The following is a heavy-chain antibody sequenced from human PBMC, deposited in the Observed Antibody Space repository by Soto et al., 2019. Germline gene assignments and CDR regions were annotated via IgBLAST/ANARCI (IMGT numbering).Heavy chain of an antibody. D-gene: IGHD4-4*01. CDR2: IYYSGST. V-gene: IGHV4-59*06. J-gene: IGHJ5*02. Sequence: SETLSLTCTVSGGSISSYYWSWIRQPPGKGLEWIGYIYYSGSTYYNPSLKSRVTISVDTSKNQFSLKLSSVTAADTAVYYCARLHEDMEWFDPWGQGTLVTVSS. CDR3: ARLHEDMEWFDP. CDR1: GGSISSYY.